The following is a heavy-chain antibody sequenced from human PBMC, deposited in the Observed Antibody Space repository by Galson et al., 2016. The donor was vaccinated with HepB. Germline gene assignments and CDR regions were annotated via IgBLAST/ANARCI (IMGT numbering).Heavy chain of an antibody. CDR1: GFPFSGSA. Sequence: SLRLSCAASGFPFSGSAIHWVRQASGKGLEWVGRIRSKANTYATAYAASVKGRFTISRDDSKSAAFLQMSSLKTEDTAVYYCTRRSDCSSTSCFLPGMDVWGQGTTVTVSS. D-gene: IGHD2-2*01. V-gene: IGHV3-73*01. CDR3: TRRSDCSSTSCFLPGMDV. CDR2: IRSKANTYAT. J-gene: IGHJ6*02.